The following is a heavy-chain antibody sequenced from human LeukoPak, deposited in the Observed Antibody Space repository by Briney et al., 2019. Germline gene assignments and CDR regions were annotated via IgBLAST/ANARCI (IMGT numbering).Heavy chain of an antibody. CDR3: VREINGSPTVDAFDM. CDR1: GYTFTGYY. CDR2: INPNSGGT. V-gene: IGHV1-2*02. D-gene: IGHD1-26*01. J-gene: IGHJ3*02. Sequence: ASVEVSCKASGYTFTGYYMHWVRQAPGQGLEWMGWINPNSGGTNYAQKFQGRVIMTRDKSKSTAYMELSSLTSDDTAVYYCVREINGSPTVDAFDMWGQGTMVTVSS.